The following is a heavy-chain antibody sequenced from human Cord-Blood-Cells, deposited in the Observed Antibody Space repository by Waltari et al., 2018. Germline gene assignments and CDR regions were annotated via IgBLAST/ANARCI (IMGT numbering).Heavy chain of an antibody. Sequence: QVQLVQSGAEVKKPGASVKVSCKASGYTFTSYDINWVRQTTGQGLEWRGWMNTNSGNTGYAQKFQGRVTMTRNTSISTAYMELSSLRSEDTAVYYCARGDPYSSSWFPIDYWGQGTLVTVSS. CDR3: ARGDPYSSSWFPIDY. J-gene: IGHJ4*02. CDR1: GYTFTSYD. D-gene: IGHD6-13*01. V-gene: IGHV1-8*01. CDR2: MNTNSGNT.